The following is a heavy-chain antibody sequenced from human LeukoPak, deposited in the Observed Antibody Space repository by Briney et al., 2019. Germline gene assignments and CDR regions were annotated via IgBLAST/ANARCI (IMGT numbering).Heavy chain of an antibody. J-gene: IGHJ5*02. D-gene: IGHD5-18*01. V-gene: IGHV4-61*02. CDR1: GGSISSGSYY. Sequence: SEPLSLTCTVSGGSISSGSYYWSWIRQPGAEGLEWIGRNYTSGSTNYNPSLKSRVTISVDTSKNQCSLKLSSVTAADTAVYYCARVLRYGWFDPWGQGTLVTVSS. CDR2: NYTSGST. CDR3: ARVLRYGWFDP.